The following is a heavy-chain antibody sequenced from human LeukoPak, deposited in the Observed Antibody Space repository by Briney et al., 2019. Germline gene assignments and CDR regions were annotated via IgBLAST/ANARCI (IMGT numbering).Heavy chain of an antibody. V-gene: IGHV3-30*17. Sequence: GGSLRLSCAASGFTFSNYAMHWVRQAPGKGLEWVAVISFDATKEYFGKSVKGRFTISRDNSKSTLFLQMHCLRVEDTALYFCARFKVGSNATQKNAFDVWGRGTVVTVSS. CDR2: ISFDATKE. D-gene: IGHD1-26*01. CDR3: ARFKVGSNATQKNAFDV. CDR1: GFTFSNYA. J-gene: IGHJ3*01.